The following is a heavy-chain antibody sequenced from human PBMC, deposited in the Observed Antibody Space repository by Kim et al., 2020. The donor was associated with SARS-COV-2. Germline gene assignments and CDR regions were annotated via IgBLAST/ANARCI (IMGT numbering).Heavy chain of an antibody. J-gene: IGHJ4*02. CDR3: ARRPGRAVPAKHFDY. CDR2: INHSGST. V-gene: IGHV4-34*01. D-gene: IGHD2-2*01. CDR1: GGSFSGYY. Sequence: SETLSLTCAVYGGSFSGYYWSWIRQPPGKGLEWIGEINHSGSTNYNPSLKSRVTISVDTSKNQFSLKLSSVTAADTAVYYCARRPGRAVPAKHFDYWGQGTLVTVSS.